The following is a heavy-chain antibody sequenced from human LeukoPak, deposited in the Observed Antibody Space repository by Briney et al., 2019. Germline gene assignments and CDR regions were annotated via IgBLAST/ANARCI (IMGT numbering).Heavy chain of an antibody. Sequence: GGSLRLSCAASGFTFSSYAMSWVRQAPGKGLEWVASINSDGSEGYYADVVKGRFTISRDNAKNSLYLQINSLRAEDTAVYYCARSSYSSSSSVWGQGTMVTVSS. J-gene: IGHJ3*01. CDR1: GFTFSSYA. CDR2: INSDGSEG. CDR3: ARSSYSSSSSV. V-gene: IGHV3-7*03. D-gene: IGHD6-6*01.